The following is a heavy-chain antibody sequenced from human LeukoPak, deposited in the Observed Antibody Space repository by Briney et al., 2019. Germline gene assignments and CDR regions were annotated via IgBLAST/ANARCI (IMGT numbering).Heavy chain of an antibody. V-gene: IGHV4-39*01. J-gene: IGHJ4*02. D-gene: IGHD1-26*01. CDR3: ARGVVGATAAPDFDY. Sequence: PSETLSLTCTVSGGSNSSSSYYWGWIRQPPGKGLEWIGSIYYSGSTYYNPSLKSRVTISVDTSKNQFSLKLSSVTAADTAVYYCARGVVGATAAPDFDYWGQGTLVTVSS. CDR1: GGSNSSSSYY. CDR2: IYYSGST.